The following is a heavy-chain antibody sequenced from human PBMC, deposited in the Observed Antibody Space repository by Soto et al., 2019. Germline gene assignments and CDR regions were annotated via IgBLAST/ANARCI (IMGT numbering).Heavy chain of an antibody. V-gene: IGHV4-59*01. J-gene: IGHJ5*02. CDR1: GGSISSYY. CDR2: IYYSGST. CDR3: ARGVRPLWFGEFVGGNWFDP. D-gene: IGHD3-10*01. Sequence: SETLSLTCTVSGGSISSYYWSWIRQPPGKGLEWIGYIYYSGSTNYNPSLKSRVTISVDTSKNQFSLKLSSVTAADTAVYYCARGVRPLWFGEFVGGNWFDPWGQGTLVTVSS.